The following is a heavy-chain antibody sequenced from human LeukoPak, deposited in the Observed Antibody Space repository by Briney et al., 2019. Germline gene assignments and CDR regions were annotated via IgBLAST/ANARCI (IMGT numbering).Heavy chain of an antibody. D-gene: IGHD3-10*01. CDR1: GVSISSSSYY. V-gene: IGHV4-39*07. CDR2: IYYSGST. Sequence: PSETLSLTCTVSGVSISSSSYYWGWIRQPPGKGLEWIGSIYYSGSTYYNPSLKSRVTISVDTSKNQFSLKLSSVTAADTAVYYCARAERGYYGSGSFDYWGQGTLVTVSS. J-gene: IGHJ4*02. CDR3: ARAERGYYGSGSFDY.